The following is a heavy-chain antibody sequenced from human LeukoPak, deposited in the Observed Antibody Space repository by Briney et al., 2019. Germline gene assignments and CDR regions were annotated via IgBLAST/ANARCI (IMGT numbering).Heavy chain of an antibody. Sequence: GGSLRLSCAASGFTFSDYYMSWIRQAPGKGREGVSYISSSGSTIYYADSVKGRFTISRDNAKHSLYLQMNSLRAEDKAVYYCARDFLYYYDSSGFQRAHDAFDIWGQGTMVTVSS. D-gene: IGHD3-22*01. CDR2: ISSSGSTI. V-gene: IGHV3-11*01. CDR3: ARDFLYYYDSSGFQRAHDAFDI. J-gene: IGHJ3*02. CDR1: GFTFSDYY.